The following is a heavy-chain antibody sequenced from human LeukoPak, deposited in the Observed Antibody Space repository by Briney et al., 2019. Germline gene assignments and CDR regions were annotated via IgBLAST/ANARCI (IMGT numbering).Heavy chain of an antibody. CDR3: AKDAQRGFDHSNSLEY. V-gene: IGHV3-33*06. J-gene: IGHJ4*02. CDR2: IWSDGTNQ. D-gene: IGHD4-11*01. CDR1: GFTFSNYG. Sequence: RAGGSPRLSCAASGFTFSNYGFHWGRQAPGKGLEWVAVIWSDGTNQFYADSVKGRFTISRDSSQKTVYLETHSLRTEDTPMYYCAKDAQRGFDHSNSLEYWGPGTLVTVSS.